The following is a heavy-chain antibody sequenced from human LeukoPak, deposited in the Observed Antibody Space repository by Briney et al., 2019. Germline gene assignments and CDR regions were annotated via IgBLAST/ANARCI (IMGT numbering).Heavy chain of an antibody. V-gene: IGHV5-51*01. Sequence: GESLQISCKGSGYSFTSYWIGWVRPMPGKGREWMGIIYPGDSDTRYSPSFQGQVTISADKSISTAYLQWSGLKASDTAMYYCARHGSYSVDYWGQGTLVTVSS. CDR2: IYPGDSDT. CDR1: GYSFTSYW. J-gene: IGHJ4*02. CDR3: ARHGSYSVDY. D-gene: IGHD1-26*01.